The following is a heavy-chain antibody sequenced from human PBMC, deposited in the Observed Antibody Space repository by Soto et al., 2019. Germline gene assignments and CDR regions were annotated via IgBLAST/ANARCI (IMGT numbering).Heavy chain of an antibody. CDR3: ARESGGATATLDYSYFYMDV. CDR1: GYTFSDYY. CDR2: MNPNSGDT. V-gene: IGHV1-2*02. Sequence: RASVKVSCKASGYTFSDYYLHWVRQAPGQGPEWMGWMNPNSGDTKYAQKFQGRVTMTRDTSVRTAFMELNWLKSDDTAVYYCARESGGATATLDYSYFYMDVWGKGTTVTVSS. D-gene: IGHD1-26*01. J-gene: IGHJ6*03.